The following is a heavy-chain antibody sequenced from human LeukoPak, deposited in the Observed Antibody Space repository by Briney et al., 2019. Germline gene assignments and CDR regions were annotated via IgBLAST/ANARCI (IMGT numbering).Heavy chain of an antibody. J-gene: IGHJ6*02. CDR1: GGSISSGGYY. Sequence: SETLSLTCTVSGGSISSGGYYWSWIRQHPGKGLEWIGYIYYSGSTYYNPSLKSRVTISVDTSKNQFSLKLGSVTAADTAVYYCATAGYGSGDYYYYGMDVWGQGTTVTVSS. V-gene: IGHV4-31*03. CDR3: ATAGYGSGDYYYYGMDV. CDR2: IYYSGST. D-gene: IGHD3-10*01.